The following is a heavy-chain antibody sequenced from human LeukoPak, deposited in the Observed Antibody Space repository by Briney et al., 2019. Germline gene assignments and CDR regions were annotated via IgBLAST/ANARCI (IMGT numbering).Heavy chain of an antibody. CDR2: IDANNGDT. D-gene: IGHD4-11*01. CDR1: GYTFRGNY. Sequence: ASVKISCKASGYTFRGNYIHWLRQAPGQGLGWMGWIDANNGDTKSAQKFQGRVTMSRDTSISTAYMDLSSLSPDDAAVYYCARDPSSVTLYFFDYWGQGTLATVSS. J-gene: IGHJ4*02. CDR3: ARDPSSVTLYFFDY. V-gene: IGHV1-2*02.